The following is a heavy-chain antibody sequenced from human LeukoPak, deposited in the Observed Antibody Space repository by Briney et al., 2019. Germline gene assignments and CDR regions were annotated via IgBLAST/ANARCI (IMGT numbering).Heavy chain of an antibody. CDR3: AKDGSWGDYQSYFYMDV. CDR1: GFTFGSFA. V-gene: IGHV3-23*01. CDR2: ISGSGYYT. Sequence: PGGSLRLSCEASGFTFGSFAMSWVRQAPGKGLEWVSGISGSGYYTYYADSVKGRFTISRDNSKNTLYIEMNSLRAEDTALYFCAKDGSWGDYQSYFYMDVWGKGTTVTVSS. J-gene: IGHJ6*03. D-gene: IGHD2-2*01.